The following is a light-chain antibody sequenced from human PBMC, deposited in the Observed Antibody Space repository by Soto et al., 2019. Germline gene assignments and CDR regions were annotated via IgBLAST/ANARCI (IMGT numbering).Light chain of an antibody. CDR1: QSVGSN. CDR3: QQYNNWPPVT. J-gene: IGKJ5*01. CDR2: GAS. Sequence: EIVMTQSPATLSVSPGERATLSCRASQSVGSNLAWYQQKAGQAPRLLIYGASTRATGIPARFSGSGSGTEFTLTISSLQSEDFALYYCQQYNNWPPVTFSQGTRLDIK. V-gene: IGKV3-15*01.